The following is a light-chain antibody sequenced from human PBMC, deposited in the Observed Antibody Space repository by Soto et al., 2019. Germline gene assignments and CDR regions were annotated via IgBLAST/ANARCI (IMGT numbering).Light chain of an antibody. CDR3: QQYGSSPWLT. Sequence: EIVLTQSPGTLSLSPGERATLSCRASQSVSSSYLAWYQQKPGQAPRLLIYGASSRATGIPDRFSGSGSGTDFTLTISSLEPEDVAVYYCQQYGSSPWLTFGGGTKVEIK. CDR1: QSVSSSY. V-gene: IGKV3-20*01. J-gene: IGKJ4*01. CDR2: GAS.